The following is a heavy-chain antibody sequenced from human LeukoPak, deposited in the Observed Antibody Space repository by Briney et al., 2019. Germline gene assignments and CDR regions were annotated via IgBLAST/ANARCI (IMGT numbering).Heavy chain of an antibody. D-gene: IGHD6-13*01. CDR3: ARDRSLTWYYSSSGENWFDP. J-gene: IGHJ5*02. CDR2: ISGSGGST. V-gene: IGHV3-23*01. Sequence: GGSLRLSCAASGFTFSSYAMSWVRQAPGKGLEWVSAISGSGGSTYYADSVKGRFTISRDNSKNTLYLQMNSLRAEDTAVYYCARDRSLTWYYSSSGENWFDPWGQGTLVTVSS. CDR1: GFTFSSYA.